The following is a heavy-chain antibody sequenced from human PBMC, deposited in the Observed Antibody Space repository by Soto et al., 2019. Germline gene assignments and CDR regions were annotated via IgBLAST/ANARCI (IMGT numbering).Heavy chain of an antibody. CDR2: FYYGGST. Sequence: QLQLQESGPGLVKPSETLSLTCTVSGGSISSSPYYWGWIRQPPGKGLEWIGSFYYGGSTYYTPSLKSRLTISVDTSNNQFSLRLNSVTAADTAVYYCASLYCTSTSCYPNWFDPWGQGTLVTVSS. J-gene: IGHJ5*02. CDR1: GGSISSSPYY. CDR3: ASLYCTSTSCYPNWFDP. V-gene: IGHV4-39*01. D-gene: IGHD2-2*01.